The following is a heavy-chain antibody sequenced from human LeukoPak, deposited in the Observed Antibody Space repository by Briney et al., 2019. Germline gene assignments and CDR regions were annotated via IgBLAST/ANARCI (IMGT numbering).Heavy chain of an antibody. CDR3: ARDRSGSYSAFDI. J-gene: IGHJ3*02. V-gene: IGHV3-21*01. CDR2: ISSSSSYI. D-gene: IGHD1-26*01. CDR1: GFTFSSYS. Sequence: GGSLRLSCAASGFTFSSYSMNWVRQAPGKGLEWVSSISSSSSYIYYADSVKGRFTISRDNAKNSLYLQMNSLRAEDTAVYYCARDRSGSYSAFDIWGQGQWSPSLQ.